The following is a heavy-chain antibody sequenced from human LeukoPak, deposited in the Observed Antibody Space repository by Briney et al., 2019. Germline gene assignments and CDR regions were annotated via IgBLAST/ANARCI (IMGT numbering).Heavy chain of an antibody. V-gene: IGHV3-23*01. J-gene: IGHJ4*02. CDR2: ISGSSGST. Sequence: PGGSLRLSCAASGFTSSTYGMTWVRQAPGKGLEWVSGISGSSGSTYYADSVKGRFTISRDNSKNTLYLQMNSLRAEDTAVYYCAKGLVRFDYWGQGTLVTVSS. D-gene: IGHD3-16*01. CDR3: AKGLVRFDY. CDR1: GFTSSTYG.